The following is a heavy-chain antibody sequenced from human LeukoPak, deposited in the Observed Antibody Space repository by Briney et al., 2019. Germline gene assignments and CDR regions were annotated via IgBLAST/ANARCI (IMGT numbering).Heavy chain of an antibody. CDR3: ARRPRGVVVASTHWYFDI. V-gene: IGHV4-59*08. J-gene: IGHJ2*01. Sequence: SETLSLTCTVSGGSIISYYWSWIRQPPGKGLEWIGYIYYTGSINYNPSLKSRVTISIDTSKNQFSLKLSSVTAADTAVYYCARRPRGVVVASTHWYFDIWGRGILVTVSS. CDR2: IYYTGSI. D-gene: IGHD2-15*01. CDR1: GGSIISYY.